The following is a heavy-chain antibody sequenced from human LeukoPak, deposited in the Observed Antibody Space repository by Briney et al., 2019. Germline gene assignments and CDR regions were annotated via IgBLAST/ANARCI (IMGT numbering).Heavy chain of an antibody. V-gene: IGHV1-8*01. D-gene: IGHD2-2*01. CDR3: ARGRHHAD. CDR2: VSPQTGDT. CDR1: GYTFTRYD. Sequence: GASVKVSCKASGYTFTRYDINWVRQATGQGLEWMGWVSPQTGDTGYAQKFQGRVTMTRDTSINTAYMELGSLRPDDTAVYYCARGRHHADWGNGTTVTVSS. J-gene: IGHJ6*04.